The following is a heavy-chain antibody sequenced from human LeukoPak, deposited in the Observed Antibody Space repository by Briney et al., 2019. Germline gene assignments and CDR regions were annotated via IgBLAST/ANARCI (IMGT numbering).Heavy chain of an antibody. Sequence: ASVKVSCKASGYTFTSYGISWVRQAPGQGLEWMGWISAYNGNTNYAQKLQGRVTMTTDTSTSTAYMELRSLRSDDTAVYYCARAVNCSSTSCFTIFGVVRGAEADYWGQGTLVTVSS. CDR1: GYTFTSYG. V-gene: IGHV1-18*01. J-gene: IGHJ4*02. CDR3: ARAVNCSSTSCFTIFGVVRGAEADY. CDR2: ISAYNGNT. D-gene: IGHD2-2*02.